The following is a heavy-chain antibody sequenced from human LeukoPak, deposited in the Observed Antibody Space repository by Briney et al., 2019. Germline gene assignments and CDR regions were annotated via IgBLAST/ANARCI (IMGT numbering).Heavy chain of an antibody. CDR3: AKDQSSNYVSHFHY. V-gene: IGHV3-30*02. CDR1: GFTFRNYG. D-gene: IGHD4-11*01. CDR2: IWYDGSNK. Sequence: GGSLRLSCAASGFTFRNYGMHWVRQAPGKGLEWVAFIWYDGSNKYYADPVKGRFTVSRDNSKNTLYLQMNSLRAEDTAVYYCAKDQSSNYVSHFHYWGQGTLVTVSS. J-gene: IGHJ4*02.